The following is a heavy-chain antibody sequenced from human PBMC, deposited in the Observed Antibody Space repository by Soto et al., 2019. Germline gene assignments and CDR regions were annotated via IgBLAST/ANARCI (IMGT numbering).Heavy chain of an antibody. V-gene: IGHV3-23*01. Sequence: GGSLRLSCAASGFTFTSYAMSWVRQAPGKGLEWVSGVSNRGEITTYADAVKGRFTISRDNSKNTLFLEMNSLRVEDTALYYCAKDRWSGGPKSPSFYDHWGQGTLVTVSS. D-gene: IGHD2-15*01. CDR1: GFTFTSYA. J-gene: IGHJ4*02. CDR3: AKDRWSGGPKSPSFYDH. CDR2: VSNRGEIT.